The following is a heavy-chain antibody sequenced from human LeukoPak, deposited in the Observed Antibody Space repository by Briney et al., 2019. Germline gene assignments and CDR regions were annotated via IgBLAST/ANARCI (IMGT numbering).Heavy chain of an antibody. CDR1: DGSISSGGYS. Sequence: SETLSLTCAVSDGSISSGGYSWSWIRQPPGKGLEWIGYIYHSGSTYYNPSLKSRVTISVDRSKDQFSLKLSSVTAADTAVYYCARGEPYYYDSSGYRGYFQHWGQGTLVTVSS. J-gene: IGHJ1*01. CDR3: ARGEPYYYDSSGYRGYFQH. V-gene: IGHV4-30-2*01. CDR2: IYHSGST. D-gene: IGHD3-22*01.